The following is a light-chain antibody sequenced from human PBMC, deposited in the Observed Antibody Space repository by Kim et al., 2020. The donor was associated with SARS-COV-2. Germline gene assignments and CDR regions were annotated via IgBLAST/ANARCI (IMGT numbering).Light chain of an antibody. V-gene: IGLV1-44*01. CDR1: SSNIGSNA. CDR3: AAWDDSLNVL. CDR2: SND. Sequence: QSVLTQPPSASGTPGQRVTISCSGGSSNIGSNAVNWYQQLPGTSPKLLIYSNDQRPSGVPDRFSGSKSGTSGSLAIRGLQSEDEADYYCAAWDDSLNVLFGTGTKVTVL. J-gene: IGLJ1*01.